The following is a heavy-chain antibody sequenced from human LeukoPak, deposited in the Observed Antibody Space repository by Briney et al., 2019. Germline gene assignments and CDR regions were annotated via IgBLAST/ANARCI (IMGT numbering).Heavy chain of an antibody. CDR2: ISGSGGST. CDR3: AKGLRVFDY. CDR1: GFTFSSYA. V-gene: IGHV3-23*01. J-gene: IGHJ4*02. Sequence: GGSLRLSCVASGFTFSSYAMSWVRQAPGKGLEWVSAISGSGGSTFFVDSVKGRFTISRDNSRNTLYLQVNTLRAEDTAVYYCAKGLRVFDYWGQRTLVSVSS.